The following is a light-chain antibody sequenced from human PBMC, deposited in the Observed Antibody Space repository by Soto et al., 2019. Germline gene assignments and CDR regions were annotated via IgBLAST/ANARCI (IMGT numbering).Light chain of an antibody. Sequence: DIVLTQSPGTLSLSPGERATLSCRASQSISSSYLAWYQQKPGQAPRLLIYAASTRATGIPVRFSGSGSETEFTLTIRSLQSEDSALYYCHQYNNWPWTFGQGTKVDIK. J-gene: IGKJ1*01. CDR3: HQYNNWPWT. V-gene: IGKV3-15*01. CDR2: AAS. CDR1: QSISSSY.